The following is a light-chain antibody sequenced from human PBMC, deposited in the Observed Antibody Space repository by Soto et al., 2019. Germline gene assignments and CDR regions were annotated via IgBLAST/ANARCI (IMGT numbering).Light chain of an antibody. Sequence: DIQMTQSPSTLSASVGDRVTIACRPSQSISSWLAWYQQKPGRAPKLLIYDASSLESGVPSRFSGRGSGTEFTLTISSLQPDDFATYHCQQYNSNAPTFGQGTKVDIK. CDR3: QQYNSNAPT. V-gene: IGKV1-5*01. J-gene: IGKJ1*01. CDR2: DAS. CDR1: QSISSW.